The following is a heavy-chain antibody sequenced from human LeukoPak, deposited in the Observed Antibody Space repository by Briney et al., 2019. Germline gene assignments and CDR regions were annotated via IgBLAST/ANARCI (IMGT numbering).Heavy chain of an antibody. CDR2: IKEDGGEK. CDR3: ARDGDVGATGYPENPNFDY. Sequence: PGGSLRLSCAASGFTFSTYWMSWVRQAPGKGLEWVANIKEDGGEKYYVDSVKGRFTISRDNAKNSLYLQMNSLRAEDTAVYFCARDGDVGATGYPENPNFDYWGQGTLVTVSS. J-gene: IGHJ4*02. CDR1: GFTFSTYW. D-gene: IGHD1-26*01. V-gene: IGHV3-7*01.